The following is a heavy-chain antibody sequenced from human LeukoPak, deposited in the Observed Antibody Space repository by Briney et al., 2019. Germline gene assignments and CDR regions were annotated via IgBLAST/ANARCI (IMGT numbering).Heavy chain of an antibody. Sequence: ASVKVSCKASGYTFTSFDIFWVRQATGLGLEWMGWMSPNSGNTGSAQKFQGRVTFTRDTSISTSFMELSSLRSEDTAIYYCARGRPDTSVPRTYYMDVWGKGTTVTVSS. CDR2: MSPNSGNT. CDR3: ARGRPDTSVPRTYYMDV. V-gene: IGHV1-8*01. CDR1: GYTFTSFD. J-gene: IGHJ6*03. D-gene: IGHD5-18*01.